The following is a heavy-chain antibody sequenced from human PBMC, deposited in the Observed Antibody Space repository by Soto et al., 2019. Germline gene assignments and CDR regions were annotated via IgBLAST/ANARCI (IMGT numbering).Heavy chain of an antibody. D-gene: IGHD3-16*02. CDR1: GYTFTSYG. J-gene: IGHJ4*02. V-gene: IGHV1-18*01. Sequence: ASVKVSCKASGYTFTSYGISWVRQAPGQGLEWMGWISAYNGNTNYAQKLQGRVTMTTDTSTSTAYMELRSLRSDDTAVYYCARDRYYDYIWGSYRSYYFDYWGQGTLVTVSS. CDR3: ARDRYYDYIWGSYRSYYFDY. CDR2: ISAYNGNT.